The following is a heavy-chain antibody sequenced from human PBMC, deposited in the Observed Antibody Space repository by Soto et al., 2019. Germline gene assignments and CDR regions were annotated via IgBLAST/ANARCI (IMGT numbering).Heavy chain of an antibody. CDR3: ASISILVGGAEYFQH. J-gene: IGHJ1*01. CDR2: IYYSGST. V-gene: IGHV4-31*03. D-gene: IGHD2-21*01. CDR1: GGSISSGGYY. Sequence: QVQLQESGPGLVKPSQTLSLTCTVSGGSISSGGYYWSWIRQHPGKGLEWIGYIYYSGSTYYNPSLKCRITRSVDTSKNQFSLKLSSVTAADTAVYYWASISILVGGAEYFQHWGQGTLVTVSS.